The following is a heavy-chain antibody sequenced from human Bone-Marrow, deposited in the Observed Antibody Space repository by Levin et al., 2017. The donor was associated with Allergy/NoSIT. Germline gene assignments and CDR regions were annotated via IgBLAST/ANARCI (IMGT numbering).Heavy chain of an antibody. D-gene: IGHD2/OR15-2a*01. J-gene: IGHJ5*02. Sequence: GGSLRLSCAASGFVFSTFDMHWVRQAPGKGLEWVAVISYDGSKIDYTDSVKGRFTISRDNSKNTVYLQMNSLRVQDTAVYYCVKDGLVAGNWRNWFDPWGQGTLVAVSS. CDR3: VKDGLVAGNWRNWFDP. CDR2: ISYDGSKI. V-gene: IGHV3-30*18. CDR1: GFVFSTFD.